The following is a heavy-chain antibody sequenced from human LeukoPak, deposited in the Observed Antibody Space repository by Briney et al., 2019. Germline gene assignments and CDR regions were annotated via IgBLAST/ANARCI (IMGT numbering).Heavy chain of an antibody. V-gene: IGHV3-30-3*01. D-gene: IGHD6-19*01. CDR3: ASYIAVAEVPPPFYYFDY. CDR1: GFTFSSYA. J-gene: IGHJ4*02. CDR2: ISYDGSNK. Sequence: GRSLRLSCAASGFTFSSYAMHWVRQAPGKGLEWVAVISYDGSNKYYADSVKGRFTISRDNSKNTLYLQMNGLRAEDTAVYYCASYIAVAEVPPPFYYFDYWGQGTLVTVSS.